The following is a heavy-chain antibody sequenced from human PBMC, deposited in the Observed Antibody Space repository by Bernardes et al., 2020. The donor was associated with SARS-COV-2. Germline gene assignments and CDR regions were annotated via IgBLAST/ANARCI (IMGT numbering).Heavy chain of an antibody. Sequence: SETLSLTCTVSGGSISSYYWSWIRQPPGKGLEWIGYIYYSGSTNYNPSLKSRFTISRDNAKNSLYLQMNSLRAEDTALYYCAKDMGSYGRLPFDYWGQGTLVTVSS. CDR2: IYYSGST. CDR3: AKDMGSYGRLPFDY. D-gene: IGHD5-18*01. CDR1: GGSISSYY. V-gene: IGHV4-59*01. J-gene: IGHJ4*02.